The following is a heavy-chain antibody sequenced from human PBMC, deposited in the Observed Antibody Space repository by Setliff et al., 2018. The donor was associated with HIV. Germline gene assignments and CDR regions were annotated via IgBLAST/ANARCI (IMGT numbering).Heavy chain of an antibody. D-gene: IGHD3-22*01. CDR2: IYTSGST. Sequence: SSETLSLTCTVSGGSIYSGTYYWSWIRQSAGKGLEWIGHIYTSGSTNYNPSLKSRVSMSVDTSKNQFSLNLSSVTAADTAVYYCARGTRYAYYDDTGGYYRHLDYWGQGTLVTVSS. J-gene: IGHJ4*02. V-gene: IGHV4-61*09. CDR3: ARGTRYAYYDDTGGYYRHLDY. CDR1: GGSIYSGTYY.